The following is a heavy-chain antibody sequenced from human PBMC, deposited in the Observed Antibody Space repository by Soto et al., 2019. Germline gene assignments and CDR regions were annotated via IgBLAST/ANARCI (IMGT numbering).Heavy chain of an antibody. CDR1: GYTFTSYG. D-gene: IGHD2-2*02. Sequence: GPSVKVSCKASGYTFTSYGISWVRQAPGQGLEWMGWISAYNGNTNYAQKLQGRVTMTTDTSTSTAYMELRSLRSDDTAVYYCARDFYQLLYQTPNWFDPWGQGTLVTVSS. CDR2: ISAYNGNT. J-gene: IGHJ5*02. CDR3: ARDFYQLLYQTPNWFDP. V-gene: IGHV1-18*04.